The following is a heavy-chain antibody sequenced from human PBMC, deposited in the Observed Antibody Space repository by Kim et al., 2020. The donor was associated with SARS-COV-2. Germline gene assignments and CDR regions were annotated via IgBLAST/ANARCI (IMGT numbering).Heavy chain of an antibody. V-gene: IGHV1-18*01. J-gene: IGHJ6*03. CDR3: AREGLLAPLTMDV. Sequence: NYAQKVQGEITLTVDTSTNTAYLELTSLRSHDTAVYYGAREGLLAPLTMDVWGKGTTVTVSS. D-gene: IGHD3-16*01.